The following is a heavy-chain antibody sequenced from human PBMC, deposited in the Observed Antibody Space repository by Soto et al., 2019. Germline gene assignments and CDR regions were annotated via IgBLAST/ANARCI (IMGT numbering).Heavy chain of an antibody. CDR3: ARQRTTVVTQAYFDH. J-gene: IGHJ4*02. CDR2: IYYSGRT. Sequence: SETLSLTCIVSCESISSSSYYWGWIRQPPGKGLEWIGSIYYSGRTYYNPSFKSRVTISIDTSKNQFSLKLSSVTATDTAVYYCARQRTTVVTQAYFDHWGQGALVTVSS. D-gene: IGHD2-21*02. V-gene: IGHV4-39*01. CDR1: CESISSSSYY.